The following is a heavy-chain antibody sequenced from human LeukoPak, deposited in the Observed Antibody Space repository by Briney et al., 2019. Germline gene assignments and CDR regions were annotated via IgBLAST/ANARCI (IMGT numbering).Heavy chain of an antibody. CDR2: IYYSGST. CDR1: GGSISSYY. J-gene: IGHJ5*02. D-gene: IGHD3-3*01. Sequence: SETLSLTCTVSGGSISSYYWSWIRQPPGKGLEWIGYIYYSGSTNYNPSLKSRVTISVDTSKNQFSLKLSSVTAADTAVYYCARTRVFGVVPNWFDPWGQGTLVTVSS. CDR3: ARTRVFGVVPNWFDP. V-gene: IGHV4-59*08.